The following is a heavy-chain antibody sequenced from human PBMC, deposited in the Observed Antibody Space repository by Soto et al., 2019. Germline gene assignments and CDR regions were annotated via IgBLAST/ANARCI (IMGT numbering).Heavy chain of an antibody. CDR1: GYTFTSYG. Sequence: QVQLVQSGAEVKKPGASVKVSCKASGYTFTSYGISWVRQAPGQGLEWMGWVNAYNGNTNYAQKFHGRVTMTTDTSTSTDYMELRSLRSDDTAVYYCAREAVSARTGFDYWGQGTRVTVSS. CDR2: VNAYNGNT. CDR3: AREAVSARTGFDY. J-gene: IGHJ4*02. D-gene: IGHD6-19*01. V-gene: IGHV1-18*01.